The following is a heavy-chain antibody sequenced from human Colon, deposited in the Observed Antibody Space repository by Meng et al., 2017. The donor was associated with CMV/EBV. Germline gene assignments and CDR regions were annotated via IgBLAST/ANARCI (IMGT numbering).Heavy chain of an antibody. J-gene: IGHJ6*02. CDR1: GGTLSSYA. V-gene: IGHV1-69*05. CDR3: AREITIFGVYYGMDV. D-gene: IGHD3-3*01. Sequence: SVKVSCKASGGTLSSYAISWVRQAPGQGLEWMGGIIPIFGTANYAQKFQGRVTITTDESTSTAYMELSSLRSEDTAVYYCAREITIFGVYYGMDVWGQGTTVTVSS. CDR2: IIPIFGTA.